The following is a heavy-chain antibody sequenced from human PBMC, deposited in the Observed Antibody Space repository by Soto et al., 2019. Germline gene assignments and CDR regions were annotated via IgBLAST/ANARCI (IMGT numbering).Heavy chain of an antibody. CDR2: IYYSGST. CDR3: ARLLYPINCFDP. D-gene: IGHD2-2*02. CDR1: GGSISSSSYY. J-gene: IGHJ5*02. V-gene: IGHV4-39*01. Sequence: QLQLQESGPGLVKPSETLSLTCTVSGGSISSSSYYWGWIRQPPGKGLEWIGSIYYSGSTYYNPSLKSRVTISVDTSKNQFSLKLSSVTAADTAVYYCARLLYPINCFDPWGQGTLVTVSS.